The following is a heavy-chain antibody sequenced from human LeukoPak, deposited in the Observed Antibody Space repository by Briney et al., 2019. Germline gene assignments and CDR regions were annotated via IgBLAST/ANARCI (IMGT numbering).Heavy chain of an antibody. CDR3: ARGCIAVAGNNYYYYYMDV. J-gene: IGHJ6*03. D-gene: IGHD6-19*01. Sequence: ASVKVSCKASGYTFTSYGISWVRQAPGQGLEWMGWINSNSGGTNSAQKFQGRVTLTRDTSIRTAYMELSSLRSEDTAVYYCARGCIAVAGNNYYYYYMDVWGKGTTVTVSS. CDR1: GYTFTSYG. V-gene: IGHV1-2*02. CDR2: INSNSGGT.